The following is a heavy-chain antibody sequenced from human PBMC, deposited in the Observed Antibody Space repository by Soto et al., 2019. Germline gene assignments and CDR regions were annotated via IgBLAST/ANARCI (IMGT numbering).Heavy chain of an antibody. CDR3: ARVTTFYDILTSSYALNYFDY. CDR2: IYAGGNT. D-gene: IGHD3-9*01. Sequence: GGALSLSCAASGFSVTSDYMTWVRQAPAKVLECVSVIYAGGNTYYPDSVKGRFTISSDNSKNTLFLQMNNLRAEDTAVYYCARVTTFYDILTSSYALNYFDYWGQGTRVTVSS. V-gene: IGHV3-53*01. J-gene: IGHJ4*02. CDR1: GFSVTSDY.